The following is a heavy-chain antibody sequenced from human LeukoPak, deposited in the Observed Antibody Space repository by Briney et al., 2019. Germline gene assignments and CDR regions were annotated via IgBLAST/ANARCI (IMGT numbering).Heavy chain of an antibody. V-gene: IGHV3-48*03. CDR1: GFTFNTYQ. Sequence: GGSQRLSCAASGFTFNTYQMNWVRQAPGRGLEWVSYISSGGSTIYYADSVKGRFTISRDNAKNSLYLQMSSLSAEDTAVYYCARDCTAVNCYSYNFDYWGQGTLVTVSS. CDR3: ARDCTAVNCYSYNFDY. J-gene: IGHJ4*02. D-gene: IGHD2-15*01. CDR2: ISSGGSTI.